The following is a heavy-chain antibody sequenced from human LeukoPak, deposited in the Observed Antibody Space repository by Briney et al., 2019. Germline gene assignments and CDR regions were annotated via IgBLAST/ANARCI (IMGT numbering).Heavy chain of an antibody. J-gene: IGHJ6*01. D-gene: IGHD1-26*01. V-gene: IGHV3-23*01. CDR1: GFTFSGFA. CDR3: AKMKGHPLPKYYMDV. Sequence: GGSLRLSCAASGFTFSGFAMSWVRPTPGEGLEWVSGISGSGDNTLYADSGKGRFSISRDNTKNTLYLEMNSQRAEDTAIYYCAKMKGHPLPKYYMDVWGQGTTVTVSS. CDR2: ISGSGDNT.